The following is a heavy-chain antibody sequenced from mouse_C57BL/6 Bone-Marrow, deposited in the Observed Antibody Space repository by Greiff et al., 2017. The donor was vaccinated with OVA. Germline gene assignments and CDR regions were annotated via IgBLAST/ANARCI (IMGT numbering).Heavy chain of an antibody. CDR3: ARRSATVVATPYWYVDV. V-gene: IGHV5-6*01. CDR2: ISSGGSYT. D-gene: IGHD1-1*01. Sequence: EVQGVESGGDLVKPGGSLKLSCAASGFTFSSYGMSWVRQTPDKRLEWVATISSGGSYTYYPDSVKGRFTITRDNAKNTLYLQMSSLKSEDTAMYYCARRSATVVATPYWYVDVGGTGTTVTVSS. CDR1: GFTFSSYG. J-gene: IGHJ1*03.